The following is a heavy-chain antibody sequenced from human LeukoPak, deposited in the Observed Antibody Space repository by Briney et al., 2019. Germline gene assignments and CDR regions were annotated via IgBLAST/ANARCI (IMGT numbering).Heavy chain of an antibody. V-gene: IGHV4-59*13. CDR1: GVSSTSYN. J-gene: IGHJ5*02. D-gene: IGHD4-17*01. Sequence: MPSETLSLTATVSGVSSTSYNWSWIRQPPGKGLQGIGYIYDTETTNYNPSLRGRVPITVDPSENQLSQKLSSETAADTAVYYCARHGEGDYGQWTWFDHWGQGSLPTVSS. CDR3: ARHGEGDYGQWTWFDH. CDR2: IYDTETT.